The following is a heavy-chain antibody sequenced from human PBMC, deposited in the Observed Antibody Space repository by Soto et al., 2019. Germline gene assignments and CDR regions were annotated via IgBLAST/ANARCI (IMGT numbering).Heavy chain of an antibody. CDR3: ARGGEGELLMALDY. D-gene: IGHD1-26*01. CDR1: GYTFTSYY. V-gene: IGHV1-46*03. Sequence: QVQLVQSGAEVKKPGASVKVSCKASGYTFTSYYMHWVRQAPGQGLEWMGIINPSGGSTSYAQKFQGRVTMTRETSTSRGYRGLGSLRSGDTAVYYCARGGEGELLMALDYWGQGTLVTVSS. J-gene: IGHJ4*02. CDR2: INPSGGST.